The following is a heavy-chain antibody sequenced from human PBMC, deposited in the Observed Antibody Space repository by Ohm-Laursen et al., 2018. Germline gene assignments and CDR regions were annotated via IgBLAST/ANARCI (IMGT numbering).Heavy chain of an antibody. V-gene: IGHV1-2*02. Sequence: ASMKVSCKASGYTFTGYYMHWVRQAPGQGLEWMGWINPNSGGTNYAQKFQGRVTMTRDTSISTAYMELSRLRSDDTAVYYCARRIAATLYLFDYWGQGTLVTVSS. CDR2: INPNSGGT. J-gene: IGHJ4*02. CDR3: ARRIAATLYLFDY. D-gene: IGHD2-15*01. CDR1: GYTFTGYY.